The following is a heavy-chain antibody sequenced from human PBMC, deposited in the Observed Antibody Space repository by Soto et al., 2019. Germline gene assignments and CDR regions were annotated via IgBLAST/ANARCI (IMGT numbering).Heavy chain of an antibody. V-gene: IGHV3-43D*03. Sequence: GGSLRLSCAASGFTFDDYAMHWVRQAPGKGLEWVSLISWDGGSTYYADSVKGRFTISRGNSKNSLYLQMNSLRAEDIALYYCAKDMRGIVAMMDDAFDIWGQGTMVTVSS. CDR3: AKDMRGIVAMMDDAFDI. CDR1: GFTFDDYA. J-gene: IGHJ3*02. D-gene: IGHD5-12*01. CDR2: ISWDGGST.